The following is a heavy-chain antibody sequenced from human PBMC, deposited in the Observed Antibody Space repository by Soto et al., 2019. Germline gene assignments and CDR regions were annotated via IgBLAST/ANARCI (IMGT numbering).Heavy chain of an antibody. CDR2: IWYDGSNK. CDR3: ARDRRFGELFHYYYGMDV. D-gene: IGHD3-10*01. Sequence: GGSLRLSCAASGFTFSSYGMHWVRQAPGKGLEWVAVIWYDGSNKYYADSVKGRFTISRDNSKNTLYLQMNSLRAEDTAVYYCARDRRFGELFHYYYGMDVWGQGTTVTVSS. V-gene: IGHV3-33*01. CDR1: GFTFSSYG. J-gene: IGHJ6*02.